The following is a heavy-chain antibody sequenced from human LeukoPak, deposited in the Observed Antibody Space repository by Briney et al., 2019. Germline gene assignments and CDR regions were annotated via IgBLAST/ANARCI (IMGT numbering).Heavy chain of an antibody. V-gene: IGHV3-21*01. CDR3: ARDLYGDYTFDY. Sequence: GGSLRLSCAASGFTFSSYSMNWVRQAPGKGLEWVSSISSSSSYIYYADSVKGRFTISRDNAKNSLYLQMNSLRAEDMAVYYCARDLYGDYTFDYWGQGTLVTVSS. CDR2: ISSSSSYI. CDR1: GFTFSSYS. J-gene: IGHJ4*02. D-gene: IGHD4-17*01.